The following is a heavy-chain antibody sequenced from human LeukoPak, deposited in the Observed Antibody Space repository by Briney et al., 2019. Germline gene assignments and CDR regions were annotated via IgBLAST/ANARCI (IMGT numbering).Heavy chain of an antibody. D-gene: IGHD4/OR15-4a*01. CDR2: ISGSGGST. V-gene: IGHV3-23*01. J-gene: IGHJ4*02. CDR3: ARRAGAYSHPYDY. Sequence: PGGSLRLSCAASGFTFSSYSMNWVRQAPGKGLEWVSAISGSGGSTYYADSVKGRFIISRDNSKNTLYLQMNSLRAEDTAVYYCARRAGAYSHPYDYWGQGTLVTVSS. CDR1: GFTFSSYS.